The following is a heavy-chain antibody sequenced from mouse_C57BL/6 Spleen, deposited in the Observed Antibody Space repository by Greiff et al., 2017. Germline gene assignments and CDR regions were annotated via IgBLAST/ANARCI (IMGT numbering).Heavy chain of an antibody. CDR3: EKKGYSNNVGYAMDY. D-gene: IGHD2-5*01. J-gene: IGHJ4*01. CDR2: ISYDGSN. CDR1: GYSITSGYY. Sequence: EESGPGLVKPSQSLSLTCSVTGYSITSGYYWNWIRQFPGNKLEWMGYISYDGSNNYNPSLKNRISITRDTSKNQFFLKLNSVTTEDTATYYCEKKGYSNNVGYAMDYWGQGTSVTVSS. V-gene: IGHV3-6*01.